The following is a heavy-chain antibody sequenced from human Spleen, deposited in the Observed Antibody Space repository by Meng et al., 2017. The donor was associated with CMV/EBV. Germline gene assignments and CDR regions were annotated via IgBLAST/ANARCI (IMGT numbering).Heavy chain of an antibody. CDR1: GGSISSYF. CDR2: IYYTGTT. Sequence: SETLSLTCSVSGGSISSYFWCWIRQPPGKGLEWIGCIYYTGTTNYNPSLKSRVTISVDTSKNQFSLKLSSVTAADTAVYYCARAYGDYVLEDYWGQGTLVTVSS. J-gene: IGHJ4*02. D-gene: IGHD4-17*01. V-gene: IGHV4-59*01. CDR3: ARAYGDYVLEDY.